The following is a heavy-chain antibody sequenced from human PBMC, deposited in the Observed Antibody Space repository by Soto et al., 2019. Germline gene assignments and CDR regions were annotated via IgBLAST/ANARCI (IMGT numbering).Heavy chain of an antibody. Sequence: SETLSLTCTVSGGSVSSGSYYWRWIRQPPGKGLEWIGYIYYSGSTNYNPSLKSRVTISVDTSKNQFSLKLSSVTAADTAVYYCARAPRGAALTPRFDYWGQGTLVSGSS. V-gene: IGHV4-61*01. D-gene: IGHD2-15*01. CDR1: GGSVSSGSYY. CDR2: IYYSGST. J-gene: IGHJ4*02. CDR3: ARAPRGAALTPRFDY.